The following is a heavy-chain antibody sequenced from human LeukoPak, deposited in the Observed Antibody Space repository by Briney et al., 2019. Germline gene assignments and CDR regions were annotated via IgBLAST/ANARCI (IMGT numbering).Heavy chain of an antibody. CDR3: ARDEEVVPAPFDY. D-gene: IGHD2-2*01. J-gene: IGHJ4*02. Sequence: PGGSLRLSCAASGFTFSSYAMHWVRQAPGKGLEWVAVISYDGSNKYYADSVKGRFTISRDNSKNTLYLQMNSLRAEDTAVYYCARDEEVVPAPFDYWGQGTLVTVSS. V-gene: IGHV3-30*04. CDR2: ISYDGSNK. CDR1: GFTFSSYA.